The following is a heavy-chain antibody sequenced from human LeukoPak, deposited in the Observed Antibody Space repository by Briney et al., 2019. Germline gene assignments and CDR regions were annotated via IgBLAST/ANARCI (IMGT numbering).Heavy chain of an antibody. J-gene: IGHJ4*02. D-gene: IGHD3-22*01. Sequence: PGGSLRLSCAASGFTFSNYGMHWVRQAPGKGLEWVAFIRYDGTNKYYADSVKGRFTISRDNSKNTLYLQMNSLRAEDTAMYYCAKDSAYYYDSSGYYYDWGQGTLVTVSS. CDR3: AKDSAYYYDSSGYYYD. CDR2: IRYDGTNK. V-gene: IGHV3-30*02. CDR1: GFTFSNYG.